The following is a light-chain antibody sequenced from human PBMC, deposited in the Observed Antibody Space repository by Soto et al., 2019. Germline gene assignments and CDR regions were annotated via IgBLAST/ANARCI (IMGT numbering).Light chain of an antibody. Sequence: EFVLTQSPATLSLSPWERATLSCRASQSVSSNLAWYQQKPGQAPRLLIYGISKRATDIPDRFSGSGSGTEFTLTISSLQPEDFATYYCQQHGQWPITFGQGTRLEIK. CDR3: QQHGQWPIT. V-gene: IGKV3-11*01. CDR2: GIS. CDR1: QSVSSN. J-gene: IGKJ5*01.